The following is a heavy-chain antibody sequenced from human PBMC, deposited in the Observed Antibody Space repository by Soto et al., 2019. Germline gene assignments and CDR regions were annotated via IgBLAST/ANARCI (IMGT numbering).Heavy chain of an antibody. CDR1: GFTFSDYY. V-gene: IGHV3-11*05. Sequence: QVQLVESGGGLVKPGGSLRLSCAASGFTFSDYYMSWIRQAPGKGLEWVSYISSSSSYTNYADSVKGRFTISRDNAKNXLYRQMNSLGAEDTAVYYCARGVFAVRGVNYGMDVWGQGTTVTVSS. J-gene: IGHJ6*02. CDR3: ARGVFAVRGVNYGMDV. CDR2: ISSSSSYT. D-gene: IGHD3-10*01.